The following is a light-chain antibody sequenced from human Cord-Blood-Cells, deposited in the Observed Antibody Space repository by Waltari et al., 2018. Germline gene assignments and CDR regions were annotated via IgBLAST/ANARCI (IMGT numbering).Light chain of an antibody. Sequence: DIVMTQSPDSLAVSLGERATINRKSSQSVLYSFNNNNDLAWYQQKPGQPPKLLIYWASTRESGVPDRFSGSGSGTDFTLTISSLQAEDVAVYYCQQYYSTPYTFGQGTKLEIK. CDR1: QSVLYSFNNNND. J-gene: IGKJ2*01. CDR2: WAS. CDR3: QQYYSTPYT. V-gene: IGKV4-1*01.